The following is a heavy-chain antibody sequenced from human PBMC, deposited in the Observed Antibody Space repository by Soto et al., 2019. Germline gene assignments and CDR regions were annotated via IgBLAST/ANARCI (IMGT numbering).Heavy chain of an antibody. CDR2: ISGSGGST. V-gene: IGHV3-23*01. CDR3: AKEVYSSGGALDY. Sequence: EVQLLESGGGLVQPGGSLRLSCAASGFTFSSYAMSWVRQAPGKGLEWVSAISGSGGSTYYADSVKGRFTISRDNSKKPLYLQMNSLRAEDTAVYYCAKEVYSSGGALDYWGQGTLVTVSS. CDR1: GFTFSSYA. J-gene: IGHJ4*02. D-gene: IGHD6-19*01.